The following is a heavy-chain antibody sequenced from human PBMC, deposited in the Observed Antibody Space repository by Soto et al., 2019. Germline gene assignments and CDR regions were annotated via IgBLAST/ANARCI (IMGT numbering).Heavy chain of an antibody. CDR3: ARDPCSGGSCYNVYYYYYGMDV. D-gene: IGHD2-15*01. V-gene: IGHV1-46*01. J-gene: IGHJ6*02. CDR2: INPSGGST. Sequence: ASVKVSCKASGYTFTSYYMHWVRQASGQGLEWMGIINPSGGSTSYAQKFQGRVTMTRDTSTSTVYMELSSLRSEDTAVYYCARDPCSGGSCYNVYYYYYGMDVWGQGTTVTVSS. CDR1: GYTFTSYY.